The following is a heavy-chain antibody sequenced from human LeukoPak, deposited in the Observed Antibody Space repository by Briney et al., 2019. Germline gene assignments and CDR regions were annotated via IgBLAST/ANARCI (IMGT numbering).Heavy chain of an antibody. Sequence: GGSLRLSCAASGFTFSSYSMNWVSQAPGKGLEWVSSISGSSSYIYYTDSVKGRFTISRDNAKNSLYLQMNSLRAEDTAVYFCARDLGGYPMDVWGQGTTVTVSS. D-gene: IGHD5-12*01. J-gene: IGHJ6*02. CDR1: GFTFSSYS. CDR2: ISGSSSYI. V-gene: IGHV3-21*01. CDR3: ARDLGGYPMDV.